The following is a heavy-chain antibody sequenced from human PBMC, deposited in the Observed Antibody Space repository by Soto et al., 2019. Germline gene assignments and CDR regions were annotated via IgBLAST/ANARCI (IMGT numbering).Heavy chain of an antibody. J-gene: IGHJ6*02. D-gene: IGHD3-22*01. CDR1: GFTFSSYA. CDR2: ISGSGGST. Sequence: EVQLLESGGGLVQPGGSLRLSCAASGFTFSSYAMSWVRQAPGKGLEWVSAISGSGGSTYYADSVKGRFTIARDNSKNRLYLQMNSLRAEDTAVYYCAKDYYDSSGFRAAMDVWGQGTTVTVSS. CDR3: AKDYYDSSGFRAAMDV. V-gene: IGHV3-23*01.